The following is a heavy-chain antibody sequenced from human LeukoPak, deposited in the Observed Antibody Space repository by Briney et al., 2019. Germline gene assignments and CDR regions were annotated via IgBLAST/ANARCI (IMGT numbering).Heavy chain of an antibody. V-gene: IGHV4-34*01. CDR1: GGSFSGYY. Sequence: SETLSLTCAVYGGSFSGYYWSWIRQPPGKGLEWIGEINHSGSTNYNPSLKSRVTISVDTSKNQFSLKLSSVTAADTAVYYCARRGIAALGYWGQGTLVTVSS. D-gene: IGHD6-25*01. CDR2: INHSGST. CDR3: ARRGIAALGY. J-gene: IGHJ4*02.